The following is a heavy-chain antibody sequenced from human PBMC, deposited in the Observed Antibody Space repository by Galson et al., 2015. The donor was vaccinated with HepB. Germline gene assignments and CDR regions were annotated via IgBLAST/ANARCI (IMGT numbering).Heavy chain of an antibody. CDR2: INAGNGNT. Sequence: SVKVSCKASGYTFXXYAMHWVRQAPGQRLEWMGWINAGNGNTKYSQKFQGRVTITRDTSASTAYMELSSLRSEDTAVYYCARDSRPVITIFGVVITPFDYWGQGTLVTXSS. CDR1: GYTFXXYA. V-gene: IGHV1-3*01. D-gene: IGHD3-3*01. J-gene: IGHJ4*02. CDR3: ARDSRPVITIFGVVITPFDY.